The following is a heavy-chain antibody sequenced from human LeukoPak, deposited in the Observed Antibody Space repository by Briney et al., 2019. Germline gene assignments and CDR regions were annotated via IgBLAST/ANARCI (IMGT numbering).Heavy chain of an antibody. V-gene: IGHV4-34*01. CDR3: ASLTMVRGVIFDY. Sequence: NPSETLSLTCAVYGGSFSGYYWSWIRQPPGKGLEWIGEINHSGSTNYNPSLKSRVTISVDTSKNQFSLKLSSVTAADTAVYYCASLTMVRGVIFDYWGQGTLVTVSS. D-gene: IGHD3-10*01. CDR1: GGSFSGYY. J-gene: IGHJ4*02. CDR2: INHSGST.